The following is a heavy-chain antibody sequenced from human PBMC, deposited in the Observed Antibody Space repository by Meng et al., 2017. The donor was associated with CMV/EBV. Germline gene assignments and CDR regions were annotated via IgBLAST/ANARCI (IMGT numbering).Heavy chain of an antibody. V-gene: IGHV3-30*04. CDR1: GFTFSSYA. D-gene: IGHD3-3*01. Sequence: GGSLRLSCAASGFTFSSYAMHWVRQAPGKGLEWVAVISYDGSNKYYADSVKGRFTISRDNSKNTLYLQMNSLRAEDTAAYYCARGLGTLRFLEWLPLDFDYWGQGTLVTVSS. J-gene: IGHJ4*02. CDR2: ISYDGSNK. CDR3: ARGLGTLRFLEWLPLDFDY.